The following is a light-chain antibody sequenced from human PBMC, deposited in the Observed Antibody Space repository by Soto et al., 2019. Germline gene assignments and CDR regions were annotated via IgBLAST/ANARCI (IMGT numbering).Light chain of an antibody. CDR1: ENISRW. Sequence: DIQMTQSPSTLSASVGDRVATTCRASENISRWLAWYQQKPGKAPKLLIYKASSLESGVPSRFSGSGSGTEFTLTINSLQADDFATYYCQQHNSFSITFGQGTRLEIK. J-gene: IGKJ5*01. CDR3: QQHNSFSIT. V-gene: IGKV1-5*03. CDR2: KAS.